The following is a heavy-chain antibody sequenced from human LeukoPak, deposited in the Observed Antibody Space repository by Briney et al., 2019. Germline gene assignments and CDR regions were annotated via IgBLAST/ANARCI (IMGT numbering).Heavy chain of an antibody. CDR2: IYYSGTT. Sequence: SETLSLTCTVSGGSISSYYWSWIRQPPGKGLEWIGYIYYSGTTNYNPSLKSRVTISVDSSKNQFSLKLSSVTAADTAVYFCARLAPTYCGGDCYCEYWGQGTLVTVSS. D-gene: IGHD2-21*02. CDR3: ARLAPTYCGGDCYCEY. J-gene: IGHJ4*02. V-gene: IGHV4-59*01. CDR1: GGSISSYY.